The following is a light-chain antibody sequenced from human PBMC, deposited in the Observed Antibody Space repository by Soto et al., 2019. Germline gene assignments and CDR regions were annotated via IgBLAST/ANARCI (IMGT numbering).Light chain of an antibody. CDR1: ISDVGGYNY. V-gene: IGLV2-11*01. CDR2: DVS. Sequence: QSALAHPGSVSGSPGLSVPISCTATISDVGGYNYVSWYQQHPGKAPKLMIYDVSKRPSGVPDRFSGSTSGNTASLTISGLQAEDEADYYCCSYAGSYYVFGTGTKLTVL. J-gene: IGLJ1*01. CDR3: CSYAGSYYV.